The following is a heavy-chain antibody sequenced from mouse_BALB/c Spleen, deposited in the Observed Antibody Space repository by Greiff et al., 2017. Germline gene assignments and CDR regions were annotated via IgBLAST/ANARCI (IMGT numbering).Heavy chain of an antibody. Sequence: VQLQQSGAELVKPGASVKLSCTASGFNIKDTYMHWVKQRPEQGLEWIGRIDPANGNTKYDPKFQGKATITADTSSNTAYLQLSSLTSEDTAVYCCARDDGYASYAMDYWGQGTSVTVSS. CDR1: GFNIKDTY. CDR2: IDPANGNT. V-gene: IGHV14-3*02. J-gene: IGHJ4*01. CDR3: ARDDGYASYAMDY. D-gene: IGHD2-3*01.